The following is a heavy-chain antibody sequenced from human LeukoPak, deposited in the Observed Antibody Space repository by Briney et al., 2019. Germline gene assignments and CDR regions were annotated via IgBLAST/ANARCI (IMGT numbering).Heavy chain of an antibody. Sequence: GGSLRLSCAASGFTFSSYSMNWVRQAPWKGLEWVSSISSSSSYIYYADSVKGRFTISRDNAKNSLYLQINSLRVEDTAVYYCAKDYGSGREADGFDIWGQGTMVTVSS. V-gene: IGHV3-21*01. CDR2: ISSSSSYI. CDR3: AKDYGSGREADGFDI. CDR1: GFTFSSYS. J-gene: IGHJ3*02. D-gene: IGHD3-10*01.